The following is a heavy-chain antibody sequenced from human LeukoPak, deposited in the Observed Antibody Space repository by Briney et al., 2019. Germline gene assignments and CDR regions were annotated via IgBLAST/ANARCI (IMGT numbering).Heavy chain of an antibody. Sequence: GGSLRLSCAASGFTFSSYAMSWVRQAPGKGLEWVSAISGSGGSTYYADSVKGRFTISRDNSKDTLYLQMNTLRAEDTALYYCAKNSNYYYMDVWGTGTTVTVSS. CDR2: ISGSGGST. V-gene: IGHV3-23*01. J-gene: IGHJ6*03. CDR3: AKNSNYYYMDV. D-gene: IGHD4-23*01. CDR1: GFTFSSYA.